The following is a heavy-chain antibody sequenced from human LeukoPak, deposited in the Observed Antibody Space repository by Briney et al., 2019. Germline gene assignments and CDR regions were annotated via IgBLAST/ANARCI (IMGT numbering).Heavy chain of an antibody. Sequence: PGGSLRLSCAASGFTFTDYSMAWVRQAPGKGLEWVSVISGRSGAIFYADSVKGRFTISRDSSKNTLYLQMNSLRAEDTAVYYCAKGSEALASTARYYYFYMDVWGKGTTVTVSS. J-gene: IGHJ6*03. V-gene: IGHV3-23*01. D-gene: IGHD4-17*01. CDR3: AKGSEALASTARYYYFYMDV. CDR1: GFTFTDYS. CDR2: ISGRSGAI.